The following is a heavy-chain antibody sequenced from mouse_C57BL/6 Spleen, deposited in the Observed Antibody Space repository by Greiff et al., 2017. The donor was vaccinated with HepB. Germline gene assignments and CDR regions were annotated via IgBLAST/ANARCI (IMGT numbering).Heavy chain of an antibody. CDR3: ARGERYGSSYWYFDV. J-gene: IGHJ1*03. CDR2: INPSNGGT. Sequence: QVQLKQPGTELVKPGASVKLSCKASGYTFTSYWMHWVKQRPGQGLEWIGNINPSNGGTNYNEKFKSKATLTVDKSSSTAYMQLSSLTSEDSAVYYCARGERYGSSYWYFDVWGTGTTVTVSS. CDR1: GYTFTSYW. D-gene: IGHD1-1*01. V-gene: IGHV1-53*01.